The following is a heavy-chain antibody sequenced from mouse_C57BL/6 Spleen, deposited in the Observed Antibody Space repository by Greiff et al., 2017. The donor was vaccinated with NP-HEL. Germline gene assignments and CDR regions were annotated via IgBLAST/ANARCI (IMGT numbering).Heavy chain of an antibody. Sequence: QVTLKVSGPGILQPSQTLSLTCSFSGFSLSTFGMGVGWIRQPSGKGLEWLAHIWWVDDKSYNHALKSRLTISKYTSKNQVFLKIANVDTANTATYYCARITGTNYFDYWGQGTTLTVSS. J-gene: IGHJ2*01. D-gene: IGHD4-1*01. CDR2: IWWVDDK. V-gene: IGHV8-8*01. CDR1: GFSLSTFGMG. CDR3: ARITGTNYFDY.